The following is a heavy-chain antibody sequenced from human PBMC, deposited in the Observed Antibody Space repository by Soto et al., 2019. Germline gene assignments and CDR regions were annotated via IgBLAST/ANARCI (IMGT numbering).Heavy chain of an antibody. CDR3: ARQEYSSGCEYFQH. D-gene: IGHD6-19*01. CDR1: GGSISSYY. V-gene: IGHV4-59*08. J-gene: IGHJ1*01. Sequence: PSETLSLTCTVSGGSISSYYWSWIRQPPGKGLEWIGYIYYSGSTNYNPSLKSRVTISVDTSKNQFSLKLSSVTAADTAVYYCARQEYSSGCEYFQHWGQGTLVTVSS. CDR2: IYYSGST.